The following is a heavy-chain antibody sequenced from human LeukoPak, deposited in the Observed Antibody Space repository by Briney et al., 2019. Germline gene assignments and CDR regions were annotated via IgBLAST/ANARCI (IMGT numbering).Heavy chain of an antibody. CDR3: AKGGGVIGRSYYFDY. CDR1: GFTFSSDA. V-gene: IGHV3-30*18. Sequence: GGSLRLSCAASGFTFSSDAMSWVRQAPGKGLEWVAAISNDGNNKFYADSVKGRFTISRDNPKNTMNLQMNSLRAEDTAVYYCAKGGGVIGRSYYFDYWGQGTLVTVSS. J-gene: IGHJ4*02. CDR2: ISNDGNNK. D-gene: IGHD2-8*02.